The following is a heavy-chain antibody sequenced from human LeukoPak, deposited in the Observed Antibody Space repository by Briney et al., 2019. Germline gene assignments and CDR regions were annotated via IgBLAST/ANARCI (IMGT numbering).Heavy chain of an antibody. J-gene: IGHJ6*03. V-gene: IGHV3-33*01. Sequence: GGSLRLSCAASGFTFSSYGMHWVRQAPGKGLEWVAVIWYDGSNKYYADSVKGRFTISRDNSKDTLYLQMNSLRAKDTAVYYCARESGGHYDDYYYYMDVWGKGTTVTVSS. CDR3: ARESGGHYDDYYYYMDV. CDR1: GFTFSSYG. CDR2: IWYDGSNK. D-gene: IGHD4-17*01.